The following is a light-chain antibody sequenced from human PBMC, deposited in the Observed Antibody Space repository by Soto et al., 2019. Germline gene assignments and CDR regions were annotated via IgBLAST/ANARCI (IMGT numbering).Light chain of an antibody. J-gene: IGKJ3*01. V-gene: IGKV3-11*01. CDR1: QSVSSY. CDR3: QQRSNLFA. Sequence: ELVLTQSPATLSLSPGERATLSCRASQSVSSYSAWYQQKPGQAPRLLIYDASTWPTGSPARFSGSGSGTDFTLTISSLVTEDFAVYYWQQRSNLFAFGPGTKVDIK. CDR2: DAS.